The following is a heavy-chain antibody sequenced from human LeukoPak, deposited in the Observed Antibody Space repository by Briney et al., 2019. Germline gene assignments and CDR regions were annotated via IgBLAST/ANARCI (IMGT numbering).Heavy chain of an antibody. CDR2: ISYDGSNK. CDR3: AKVLLGAQDWFDP. CDR1: GFTFSSYG. Sequence: PGGSLRLSCAASGFTFSSYGMHWVRQAPGKGLEWVAVISYDGSNKYYADSVKGRFTISRDNSKNTLYLQMNSLRAEDTAVYYCAKVLLGAQDWFDPWGQGTLVTVSS. J-gene: IGHJ5*02. D-gene: IGHD2-21*01. V-gene: IGHV3-30*18.